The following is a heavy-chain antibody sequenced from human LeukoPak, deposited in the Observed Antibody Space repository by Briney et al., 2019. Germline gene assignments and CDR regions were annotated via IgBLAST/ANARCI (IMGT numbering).Heavy chain of an antibody. CDR1: GFTFSSYA. J-gene: IGHJ4*02. D-gene: IGHD3-10*01. CDR3: ARDYYYGSGSRVDY. Sequence: GGSLRLSCAASGFTFSSYAMSWVRQAPGKGLEWVSAISGSGGSTYYADSVKGRFTISRDNSKNTLYLQMNSLRAEDTAVYYCARDYYYGSGSRVDYWGQGTLVTVSS. CDR2: ISGSGGST. V-gene: IGHV3-23*01.